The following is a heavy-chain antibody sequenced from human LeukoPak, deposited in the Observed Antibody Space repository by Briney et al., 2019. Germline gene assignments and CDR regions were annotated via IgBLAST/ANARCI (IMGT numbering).Heavy chain of an antibody. D-gene: IGHD3-22*01. J-gene: IGHJ4*02. V-gene: IGHV4-61*01. CDR1: GGSVSSGSYY. CDR2: IYYSGST. CDR3: ASTYYYDSSGYHPDY. Sequence: SETLSLTCTVSGGSVSSGSYYWSWIRQPPGKGLEWIGYIYYSGSTNYNPSLKSRVTISVDTSKNQFSLKLSSVTAADTAVYYCASTYYYDSSGYHPDYWGQGTLVTVSS.